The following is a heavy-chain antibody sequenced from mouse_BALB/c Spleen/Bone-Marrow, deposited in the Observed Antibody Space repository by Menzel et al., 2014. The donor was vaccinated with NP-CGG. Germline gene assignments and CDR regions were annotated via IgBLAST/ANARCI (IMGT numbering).Heavy chain of an antibody. CDR3: ARSNYGSSYVFDY. CDR2: ISTYSGNT. CDR1: GYTFTDYA. V-gene: IGHV1-67*01. J-gene: IGHJ2*01. Sequence: QVQLQQSGPELVRPGVSVKISCKGSGYTFTDYAMHWVKQSHAKSLEWIGVISTYSGNTNFNQKFKGKATITVDKSSSTAYMELARLTSEDSDIYYYARSNYGSSYVFDYWGQGTPLTVSS. D-gene: IGHD1-1*01.